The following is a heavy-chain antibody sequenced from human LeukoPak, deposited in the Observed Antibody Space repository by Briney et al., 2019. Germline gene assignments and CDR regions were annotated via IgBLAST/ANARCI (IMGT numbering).Heavy chain of an antibody. Sequence: SVKVSCKASGGTFSSYAISWVRQAPGQGLEWMGGIIPIFGTANYAQKFQGRVTITADESTSTAYMELSSPRSEDTAVYYCAREPSSSRYFDYWGQGTLVTVSS. CDR1: GGTFSSYA. D-gene: IGHD6-6*01. CDR3: AREPSSSRYFDY. CDR2: IIPIFGTA. V-gene: IGHV1-69*13. J-gene: IGHJ4*02.